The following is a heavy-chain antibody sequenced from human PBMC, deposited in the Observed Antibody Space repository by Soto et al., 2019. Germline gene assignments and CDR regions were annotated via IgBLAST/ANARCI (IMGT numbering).Heavy chain of an antibody. CDR2: ISSTGGST. CDR3: AKYQPMTQPRPYFDY. V-gene: IGHV3-23*01. CDR1: GFTFSSYA. J-gene: IGHJ4*02. Sequence: PGGSLRLSCAASGFTFSSYAMSWVRQAPGKGLGWVSAISSTGGSTFYADSVKGRFTSSRDNSRNTLYLQMNSLRAEDTAIYYCAKYQPMTQPRPYFDYWGQGTLVTVSS. D-gene: IGHD3-22*01.